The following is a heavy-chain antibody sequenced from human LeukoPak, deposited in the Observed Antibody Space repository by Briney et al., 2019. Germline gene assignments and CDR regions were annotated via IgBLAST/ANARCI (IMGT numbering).Heavy chain of an antibody. CDR1: GNSFANKW. CDR3: ARLYGGSSGYFDY. D-gene: IGHD2-15*01. J-gene: IGHJ4*02. Sequence: GESLKISCKGSGNSFANKWIGWVRQMPGRGLEWMGIIYPGDSDTRYSPSFQGQVTISADKSISTAYLQWSSLKAADTAMYYCARLYGGSSGYFDYWGQGTLVTVSS. V-gene: IGHV5-51*01. CDR2: IYPGDSDT.